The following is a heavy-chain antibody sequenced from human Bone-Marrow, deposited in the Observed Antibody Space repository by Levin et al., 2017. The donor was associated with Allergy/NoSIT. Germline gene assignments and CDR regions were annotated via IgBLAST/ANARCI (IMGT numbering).Heavy chain of an antibody. CDR1: GFTFSNYG. Sequence: GGSLRLSCAASGFTFSNYGMSWVRQAPGRGLEWVSAIGGSGTNTYYADSVMGRFTISRDNSRNTLHLRMNSLRAEDTAMYYCATVCEGFDSWGQGTLVTVSS. CDR2: IGGSGTNT. V-gene: IGHV3-23*01. J-gene: IGHJ4*02. CDR3: ATVCEGFDS. D-gene: IGHD5/OR15-5a*01.